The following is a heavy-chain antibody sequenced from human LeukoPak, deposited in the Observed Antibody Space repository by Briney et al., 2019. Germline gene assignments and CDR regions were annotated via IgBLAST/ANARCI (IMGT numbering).Heavy chain of an antibody. J-gene: IGHJ4*02. Sequence: ASVKVSCKASGYTLTSYGISWVRQAPGQGLEWMGWISAYNGNTNYAQKLQGRVTVTTDTSTSTAYMELRSLRSDDTAVYYCARVGAGYDILTGYYRGDDYWGQGTLVTVSS. CDR1: GYTLTSYG. CDR3: ARVGAGYDILTGYYRGDDY. D-gene: IGHD3-9*01. CDR2: ISAYNGNT. V-gene: IGHV1-18*01.